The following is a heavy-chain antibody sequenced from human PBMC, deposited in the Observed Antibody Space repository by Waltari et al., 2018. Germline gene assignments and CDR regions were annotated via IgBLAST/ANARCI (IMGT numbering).Heavy chain of an antibody. CDR1: GFNLSSYD. CDR2: ISSSGRTI. CDR3: ARLYSSSSGKGLDY. D-gene: IGHD6-6*01. V-gene: IGHV3-48*03. Sequence: VQLVESGGHLVQPGGSLSLSCAASGFNLSSYDMNWVRQAPGKGLEWVSHISSSGRTIYYADSLKGRFAISRDNAQNSLYLQMNSLRAEDTAVYYCARLYSSSSGKGLDYWGQGTLVTVSS. J-gene: IGHJ4*02.